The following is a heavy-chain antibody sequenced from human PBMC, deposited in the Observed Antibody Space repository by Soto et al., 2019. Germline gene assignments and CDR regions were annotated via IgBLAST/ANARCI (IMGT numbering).Heavy chain of an antibody. CDR2: INPSGGST. D-gene: IGHD6-6*01. V-gene: IGHV1-46*01. CDR1: GYSFTIYY. J-gene: IGHJ5*02. CDR3: ARINIAAHQFRWFDP. Sequence: ASVKVSCKASGYSFTIYYMHLVRQAPGQGLEWMGIINPSGGSTSYAQKFQGRVTMTRDTSTSTVYMELSSLRSEDTAVYYCARINIAAHQFRWFDPWGQGTLVTVSS.